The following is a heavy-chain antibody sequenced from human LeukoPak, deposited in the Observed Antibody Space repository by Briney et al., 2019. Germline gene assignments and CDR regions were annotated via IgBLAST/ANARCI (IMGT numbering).Heavy chain of an antibody. Sequence: PGGSLRLSCAASGFIFNNYAMNWVRQAQGKGLEWVSAISGSGGSTYYADSVKGRFTISRDNSKNTLYRQMNSLRAEDTAVYYCEKDRTARLEVLFDIWGKGTMVTVSS. CDR1: GFIFNNYA. J-gene: IGHJ3*02. CDR3: EKDRTARLEVLFDI. CDR2: ISGSGGST. D-gene: IGHD1-1*01. V-gene: IGHV3-23*01.